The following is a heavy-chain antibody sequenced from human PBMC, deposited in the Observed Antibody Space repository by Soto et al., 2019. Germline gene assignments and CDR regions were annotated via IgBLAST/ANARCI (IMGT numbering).Heavy chain of an antibody. CDR3: VRICADWARR. D-gene: IGHD3-9*01. J-gene: IGHJ4*02. CDR2: IWYDGSEQ. V-gene: IGHV3-33*03. Sequence: PGGSLRLSCAASGVTFRNYGMHWVRQAPGKGLEWVAVIWYDGSEQYYADSVKGRFILSRDNAKNTLYLQLNSLTAEDTAVYYCVRICADWARRWGQGTLVTVSS. CDR1: GVTFRNYG.